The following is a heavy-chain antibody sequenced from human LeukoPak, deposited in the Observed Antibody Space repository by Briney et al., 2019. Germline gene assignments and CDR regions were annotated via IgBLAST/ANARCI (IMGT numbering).Heavy chain of an antibody. CDR1: GYTFTSYG. V-gene: IGHV1-18*01. D-gene: IGHD3-16*01. CDR3: ASVQTGERFDY. J-gene: IGHJ4*02. Sequence: ASVKVSCKASGYTFTSYGISWVRQAPGQGLEWMGWISAYNGNTNYAQKLQGRVTMTTDTSTSTAYMELRSLRFDDTAVYYCASVQTGERFDYWGQGTLVIVSS. CDR2: ISAYNGNT.